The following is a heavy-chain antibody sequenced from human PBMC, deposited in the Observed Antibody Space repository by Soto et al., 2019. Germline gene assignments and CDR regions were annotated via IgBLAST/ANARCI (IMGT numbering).Heavy chain of an antibody. V-gene: IGHV3-30-3*01. D-gene: IGHD4-17*01. Sequence: QVQLVESGGGVVQPGRSLRLSCAASGFTFSSYAMHWVRQAPGKGLEWVAVISYDGSNKYYADSVKGRFTISRDNSKNTLYLQMNSLRAEDTAVYYCASGYYGGKSRGFDYWGQGTLVTVSS. CDR1: GFTFSSYA. CDR2: ISYDGSNK. J-gene: IGHJ4*02. CDR3: ASGYYGGKSRGFDY.